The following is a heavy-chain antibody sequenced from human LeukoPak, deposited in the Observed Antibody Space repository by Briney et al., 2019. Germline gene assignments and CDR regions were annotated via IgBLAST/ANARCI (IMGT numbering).Heavy chain of an antibody. CDR2: INPNSGGT. Sequence: ASVKVSCKASGYTFTGYYMHWVRQAPGEGLEWMGCINPNSGGTNYAQKFQGRVTMTRDTSISTAYMELSSLRSEDTAVYYCARSPFYYDSSGGGDYWGQGTLVTVSS. V-gene: IGHV1-2*02. CDR1: GYTFTGYY. J-gene: IGHJ4*02. D-gene: IGHD3-22*01. CDR3: ARSPFYYDSSGGGDY.